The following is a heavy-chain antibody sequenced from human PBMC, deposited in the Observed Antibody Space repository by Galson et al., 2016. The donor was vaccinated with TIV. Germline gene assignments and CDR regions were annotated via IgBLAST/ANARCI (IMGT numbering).Heavy chain of an antibody. CDR1: GYIFANYY. CDR2: INPDSGDT. D-gene: IGHD3-3*01. Sequence: SVKVSCKASGYIFANYYMHWVRQAPGEGLEWMGWINPDSGDTSFAQKFQGRLTMTRDTSIATAYMDLSRLTSGDTAVHYCARVVRRFLEWSDYLYFDVWGRGTQVTVSS. CDR3: ARVVRRFLEWSDYLYFDV. J-gene: IGHJ2*01. V-gene: IGHV1-2*02.